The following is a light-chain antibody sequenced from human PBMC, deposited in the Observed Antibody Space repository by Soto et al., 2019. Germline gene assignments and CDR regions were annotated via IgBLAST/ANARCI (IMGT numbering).Light chain of an antibody. J-gene: IGKJ4*01. CDR1: QGISSA. V-gene: IGKV1-13*02. CDR3: QQFNSYPLN. Sequence: GDRVTITCRASQGISSALAWYQQTTRKAPTIMIYDASSLESGAPSRFSGSGSGTDFTLTISSLQPEDFAIYSCQQFNSYPLNFGGGTKVDIK. CDR2: DAS.